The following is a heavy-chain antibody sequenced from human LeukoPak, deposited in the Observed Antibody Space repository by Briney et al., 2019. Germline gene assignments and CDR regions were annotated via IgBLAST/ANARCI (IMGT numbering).Heavy chain of an antibody. CDR3: ARVGGYYGDYVSFDY. J-gene: IGHJ4*02. Sequence: GGSLRLSCATSGFPFSDFSMSWVRQAPGKGLVWVSRINSDGSSTSYADSVKGRFTISRDNAKNTLSLQMNSLRAEDTAVYYCARVGGYYGDYVSFDYWGQGTLVTVSS. CDR2: INSDGSST. D-gene: IGHD4-17*01. CDR1: GFPFSDFS. V-gene: IGHV3-74*01.